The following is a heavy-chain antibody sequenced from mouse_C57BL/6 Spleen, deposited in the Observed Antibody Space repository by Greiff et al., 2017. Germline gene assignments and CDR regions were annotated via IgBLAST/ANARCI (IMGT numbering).Heavy chain of an antibody. Sequence: QVQLQQPGAELVMPGASVKLSCKASGYTFTSYWMHWVKQRPGQGLEWIGEIDPSDSYTNYNQKFKGKSTLTVDKSSSTAYMQLSSLTSEDSAVYYCARCWDGERFVFAYWGQGTLVTVSA. J-gene: IGHJ3*01. D-gene: IGHD4-1*01. CDR3: ARCWDGERFVFAY. V-gene: IGHV1-69*01. CDR2: IDPSDSYT. CDR1: GYTFTSYW.